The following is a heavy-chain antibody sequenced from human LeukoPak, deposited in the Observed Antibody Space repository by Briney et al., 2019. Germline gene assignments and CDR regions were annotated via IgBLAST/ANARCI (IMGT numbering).Heavy chain of an antibody. CDR1: GYSFTSYW. CDR3: ARPVYRGGYSHFDY. CDR2: IFPGDSDT. D-gene: IGHD5-18*01. V-gene: IGHV5-51*01. J-gene: IGHJ4*02. Sequence: GESLKISCKGSGYSFTSYWIGWVRQMPGKGLEWMGIIFPGDSDTRYSPSIHGQITISADKSISTAYLQWSSLKASDTAMYYCARPVYRGGYSHFDYWGQGTLVTVSS.